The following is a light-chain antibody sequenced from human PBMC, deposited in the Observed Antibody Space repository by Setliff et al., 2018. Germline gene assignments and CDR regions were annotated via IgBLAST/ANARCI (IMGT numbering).Light chain of an antibody. V-gene: IGLV2-14*01. CDR2: DVS. CDR1: SSDVGSYDF. CDR3: SAYTSSSTYV. J-gene: IGLJ1*01. Sequence: SALTQPASVSGSPGQSITISCSGTSSDVGSYDFVSWYQQYPGKAPKLIIYDVSSRPSGVSNRFSGSKAGNTASLTISGLQAEDGADYYCSAYTSSSTYVFGIGTKVTVL.